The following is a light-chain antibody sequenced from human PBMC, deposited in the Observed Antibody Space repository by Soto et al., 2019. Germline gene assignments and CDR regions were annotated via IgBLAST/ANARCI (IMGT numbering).Light chain of an antibody. Sequence: EIVLTQSPATLSLSPGERATLSCRASRSVSNYLAWYQQKPGQAPRLLIYDASNRATGIPARFSGSGSGPDFTLTISSLEPDDFAIYYCQQRANWPPGFTFGPGTKVDIK. CDR1: RSVSNY. V-gene: IGKV3-11*01. CDR2: DAS. CDR3: QQRANWPPGFT. J-gene: IGKJ3*01.